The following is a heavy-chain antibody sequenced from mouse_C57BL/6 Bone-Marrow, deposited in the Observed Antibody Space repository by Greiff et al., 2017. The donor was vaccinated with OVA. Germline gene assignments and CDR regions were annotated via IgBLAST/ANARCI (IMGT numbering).Heavy chain of an antibody. CDR2: ISNGGGST. Sequence: EVKLVDSGGGLVQPGGSLKLSCAASGFTFSDFYMYWIRQTPEKRLEWVAYISNGGGSTYYPDTVKGRFTISRDNAKNTLYLQMSRLKSEDTAMYYCARLDAIDYWGQGTSVTVSS. V-gene: IGHV5-12*01. J-gene: IGHJ4*01. CDR1: GFTFSDFY. CDR3: ARLDAIDY.